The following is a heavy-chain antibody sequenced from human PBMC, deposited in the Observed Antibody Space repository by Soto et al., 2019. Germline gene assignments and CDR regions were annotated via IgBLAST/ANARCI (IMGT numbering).Heavy chain of an antibody. D-gene: IGHD3-3*02. V-gene: IGHV6-1*01. CDR3: ARGPAVFAS. CDR2: TYYRSKWYS. J-gene: IGHJ4*02. Sequence: PSQTLSLTCAISGDSVSSESATWNWIRQSPSRGLEWLGRTYYRSKWYSAYALSVKSRISITADTSKNQVSLQLISVSPEDTAVYYCARGPAVFASWGQGIPVTVSS. CDR1: GDSVSSESAT.